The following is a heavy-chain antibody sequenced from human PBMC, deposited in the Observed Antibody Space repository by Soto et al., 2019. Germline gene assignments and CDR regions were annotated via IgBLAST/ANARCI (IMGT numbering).Heavy chain of an antibody. Sequence: ASVKVSCKASGYTFTIYGIIWVRQAPGQGLEWMGWISAYNGNTNYAQKLQGRVTMTTDTSTSTAYMELRSLKSDDTAVYYCARDRCSGGSCKGWFDPWGQGTLVTVSS. CDR1: GYTFTIYG. CDR3: ARDRCSGGSCKGWFDP. D-gene: IGHD2-15*01. V-gene: IGHV1-18*01. J-gene: IGHJ5*02. CDR2: ISAYNGNT.